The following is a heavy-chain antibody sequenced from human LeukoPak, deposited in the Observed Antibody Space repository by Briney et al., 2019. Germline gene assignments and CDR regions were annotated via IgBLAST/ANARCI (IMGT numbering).Heavy chain of an antibody. CDR3: XXXXXXFDSSGQTYFDY. J-gene: IGHJ4*02. CDR2: ISTSGGRT. Sequence: GGSLRLSCAASGFTFSSCAMSWVRQAPGKGLEWVSAISTSGGRTFYADSVKGRFTISRDNSKNTLYLQMNSLKAEDTAIYYXXXXXXXFDSSGQTYFDYWGQGTLVTVSS. CDR1: GFTFSSCA. D-gene: IGHD3-22*01. V-gene: IGHV3-23*01.